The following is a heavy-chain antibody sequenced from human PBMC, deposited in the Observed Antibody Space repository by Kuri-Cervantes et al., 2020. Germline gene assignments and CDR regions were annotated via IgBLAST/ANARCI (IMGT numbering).Heavy chain of an antibody. V-gene: IGHV4-38-2*01. CDR1: GYSISSGYY. CDR2: IYHSGST. CDR3: ARNSGNGMDV. Sequence: ESLKISCAVSGYSISSGYYWGWLRQPPGEGLVWMGSIYHSGSTYYNPSLKSRVTISVDTTKNKFSLKLSSVTAADTAVYYCARNSGNGMDVWGQGTTVTVSS. J-gene: IGHJ6*02. D-gene: IGHD2-21*01.